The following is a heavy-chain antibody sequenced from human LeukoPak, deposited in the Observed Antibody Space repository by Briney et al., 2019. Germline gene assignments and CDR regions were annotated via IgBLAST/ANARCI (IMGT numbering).Heavy chain of an antibody. Sequence: PGGSLRLSCAASGVTSSSYATSWVRQAPGMGLEWVSDTSGSGGSTYYADSVKGRFTISRNNSKNTLYLPIHSLRAEDTAVYYCAKDDILTGYPWDALDIWGQGTMVTVSS. J-gene: IGHJ3*02. V-gene: IGHV3-23*01. CDR2: TSGSGGST. CDR1: GVTSSSYA. D-gene: IGHD3-9*01. CDR3: AKDDILTGYPWDALDI.